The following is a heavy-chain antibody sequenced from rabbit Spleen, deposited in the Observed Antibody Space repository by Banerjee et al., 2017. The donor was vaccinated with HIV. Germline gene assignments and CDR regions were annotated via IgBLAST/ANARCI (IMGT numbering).Heavy chain of an antibody. J-gene: IGHJ3*01. D-gene: IGHD1-1*01. Sequence: QEHLEESGGGLVKPEGSLTLTCKASGFSFSRGYDMCWVRQAPGRGLEWIGCIYTGNGKTYYASWAKGRFTISKSSSTTVTLQMTGLTAADTATYFCARDLVAVIGWNFSLWGQGTLVTVS. V-gene: IGHV1S45*01. CDR1: GFSFSRGYD. CDR3: ARDLVAVIGWNFSL. CDR2: IYTGNGKT.